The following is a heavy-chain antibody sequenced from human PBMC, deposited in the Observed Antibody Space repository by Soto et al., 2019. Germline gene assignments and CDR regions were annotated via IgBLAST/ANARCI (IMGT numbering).Heavy chain of an antibody. J-gene: IGHJ5*02. Sequence: ASVKVSCKASGGTFSSYAISWVRQAPGQGLEWMGGIIPIFGTANYAQKFQGRVTITADESTSTAYMELSSLRSEDTAVYYCARDLHYYDSSGYNYNWFDPWGQGTLVTVSS. CDR1: GGTFSSYA. CDR3: ARDLHYYDSSGYNYNWFDP. V-gene: IGHV1-69*13. CDR2: IIPIFGTA. D-gene: IGHD3-22*01.